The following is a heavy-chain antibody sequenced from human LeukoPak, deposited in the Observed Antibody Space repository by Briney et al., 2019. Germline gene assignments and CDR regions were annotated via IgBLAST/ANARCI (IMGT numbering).Heavy chain of an antibody. CDR3: ARDDRNGLDP. D-gene: IGHD1-14*01. V-gene: IGHV3-30-3*01. Sequence: GGSLRLSCAASGFTFSRYTMHWVRQAPGKGLEWVAVISYDGTNKFYADSVKGRFTISRDDSKNTLYLQMNSLRDEDTAVYYCARDDRNGLDPWDQGTLVSVSS. CDR2: ISYDGTNK. J-gene: IGHJ5*02. CDR1: GFTFSRYT.